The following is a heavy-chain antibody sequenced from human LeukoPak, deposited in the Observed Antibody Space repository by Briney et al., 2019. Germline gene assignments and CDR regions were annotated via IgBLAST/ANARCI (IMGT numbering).Heavy chain of an antibody. CDR1: GFTFSSYE. Sequence: PGGSLRLSCAASGFTFSSYEMNWVRQAPGKGLEWVAFIRYDGSNKYYADSVKGRFTISRDNPKNTMNLQMNSLRAEDTAVYYCAKGGGSSGRSYYFDYWGQGTLVTVSS. V-gene: IGHV3-30*02. J-gene: IGHJ4*02. D-gene: IGHD6-19*01. CDR2: IRYDGSNK. CDR3: AKGGGSSGRSYYFDY.